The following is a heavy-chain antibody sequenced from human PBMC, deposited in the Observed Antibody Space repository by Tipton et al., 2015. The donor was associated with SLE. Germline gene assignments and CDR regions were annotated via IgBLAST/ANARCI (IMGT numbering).Heavy chain of an antibody. CDR1: GGSFSGYY. CDR3: ASLTIDTASFDY. J-gene: IGHJ4*02. CDR2: INHSGST. Sequence: LRLSCAVYGGSFSGYYWSWIRQPPGKGLEWIGEINHSGSTYYNPSLKSRVTISVDTSKNQFSLKLSSVTAADTAVYYCASLTIDTASFDYWGQGTLVTVSS. D-gene: IGHD5-18*01. V-gene: IGHV4-34*09.